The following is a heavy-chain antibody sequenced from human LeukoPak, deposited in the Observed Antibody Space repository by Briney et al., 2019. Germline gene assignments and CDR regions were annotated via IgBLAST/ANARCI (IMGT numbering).Heavy chain of an antibody. V-gene: IGHV4-34*01. CDR2: INHSGST. J-gene: IGHJ4*02. CDR1: GGSFSGYY. Sequence: PSETLSLTCAVYGGSFSGYYWSWIRQPPGKGLEWIGEINHSGSTNYNPSLKSRVTISVDTSKNQFSPKLSSVTAADTAVYYCARGQGYRSSPGYGDYWGQGTLVTVSS. CDR3: ARGQGYRSSPGYGDY. D-gene: IGHD6-6*01.